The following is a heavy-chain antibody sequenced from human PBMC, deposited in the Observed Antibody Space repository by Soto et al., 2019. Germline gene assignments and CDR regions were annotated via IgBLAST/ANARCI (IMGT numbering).Heavy chain of an antibody. CDR3: ARDKQQLGPYGMDV. D-gene: IGHD6-13*01. J-gene: IGHJ6*02. CDR2: IYTSGST. CDR1: GGSISSYY. V-gene: IGHV4-4*07. Sequence: SETLSLTCTFSGGSISSYYCSWIRQPAGKGLEWIGRIYTSGSTNYNPSLKSRVTMSVDTSKNQFSLKLSSVTAADTAVYYCARDKQQLGPYGMDVWGQGTTVTVSS.